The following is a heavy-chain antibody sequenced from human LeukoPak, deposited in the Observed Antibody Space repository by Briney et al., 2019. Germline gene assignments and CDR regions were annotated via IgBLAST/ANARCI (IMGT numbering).Heavy chain of an antibody. CDR1: GFTFSDYY. CDR2: ISSSGSTI. CDR3: SRKTAESGTADY. D-gene: IGHD6-13*01. V-gene: IGHV3-11*01. Sequence: GGSLRLSCAASGFTFSDYYMSWIRQAPGKGLEWVSYISSSGSTIYYADSVKGRFTISRDNSKDTLYLQMSSLRAEDTALYYCSRKTAESGTADYWGQGILVTVSS. J-gene: IGHJ4*02.